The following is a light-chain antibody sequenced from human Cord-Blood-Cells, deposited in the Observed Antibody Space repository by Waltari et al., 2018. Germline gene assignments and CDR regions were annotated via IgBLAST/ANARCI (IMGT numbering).Light chain of an antibody. Sequence: QSALTQPASVSGSPGQSITISCTGTSSDVGSYNLVSWYQQHPGKAPKLMIYEGSKRPSGVSNRFSGSKSGNTASLTISGLLAEDEADYYCCSYAGSSNVVFGGGTKPTVL. CDR1: SSDVGSYNL. V-gene: IGLV2-23*01. CDR2: EGS. CDR3: CSYAGSSNVV. J-gene: IGLJ2*01.